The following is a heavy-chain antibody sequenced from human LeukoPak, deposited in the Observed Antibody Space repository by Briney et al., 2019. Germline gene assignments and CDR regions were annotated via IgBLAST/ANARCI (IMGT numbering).Heavy chain of an antibody. Sequence: GGSLRLSCAASGFTFSDYYMSWIRQAPGRGLGWVSYISSSGSTIYYADSVKGRFTISRDNAKNSLYLQMNSLRAEDTAVYYCAGNIAAAGGQDYWGQGTLVTVSS. J-gene: IGHJ4*02. CDR2: ISSSGSTI. V-gene: IGHV3-11*01. CDR1: GFTFSDYY. D-gene: IGHD6-13*01. CDR3: AGNIAAAGGQDY.